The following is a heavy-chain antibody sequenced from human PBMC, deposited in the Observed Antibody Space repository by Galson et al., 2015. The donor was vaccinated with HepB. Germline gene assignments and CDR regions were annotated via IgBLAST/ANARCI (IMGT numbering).Heavy chain of an antibody. CDR1: GFTFSSYA. V-gene: IGHV3-23*01. CDR3: AKESVWWELPAGDYFDY. CDR2: ISGSGGST. Sequence: SLRLSCAASGFTFSSYAMSWVRQAPGKGLEWVSAISGSGGSTYYADSVKGLFTISRDNSKNTLYLQMNSLRAEDTAVYYCAKESVWWELPAGDYFDYWGQGTLVTVSS. D-gene: IGHD1-26*01. J-gene: IGHJ4*02.